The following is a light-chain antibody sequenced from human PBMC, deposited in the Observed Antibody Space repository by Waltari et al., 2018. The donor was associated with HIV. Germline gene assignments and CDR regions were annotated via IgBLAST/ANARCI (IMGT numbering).Light chain of an antibody. J-gene: IGLJ1*01. V-gene: IGLV7-43*01. CDR3: LLTYGGAQRYV. CDR1: TGAVTRGYY. Sequence: QTVVTQEPSLTVSPGGTVTLTCASSTGAVTRGYYPNWFQQKPGQAPRELFYSTSNRHSWTPARFSGSLLGGKAALTLSGVQPEDEAEYYCLLTYGGAQRYVFGTGTKVIVL. CDR2: STS.